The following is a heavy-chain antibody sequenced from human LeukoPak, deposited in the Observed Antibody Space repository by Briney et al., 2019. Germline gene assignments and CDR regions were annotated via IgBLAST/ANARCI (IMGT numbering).Heavy chain of an antibody. D-gene: IGHD4-17*01. CDR1: GGSISSGDYY. V-gene: IGHV4-30-4*01. CDR2: IYYSGST. J-gene: IGHJ4*02. Sequence: SETLSLTCTVSGGSISSGDYYWSWIRQPPGKGLEWIGYIYYSGSTYYNPSLKSRVTISADTSKNQFSLKLSSVTAADTAVYYCAREGGTVTTSDYWGQGTLVTVSS. CDR3: AREGGTVTTSDY.